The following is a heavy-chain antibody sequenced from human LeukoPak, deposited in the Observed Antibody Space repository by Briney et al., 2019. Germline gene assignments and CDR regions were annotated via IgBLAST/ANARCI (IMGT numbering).Heavy chain of an antibody. V-gene: IGHV4-31*03. CDR1: GGSISSGGYY. Sequence: SQTLSLTCTVSGGSISSGGYYWSWIRQHPGEGLEWIGYIYYSGSTDYNPSLKSRVTISVDTSKNQFSLKLSSVTAADTAMYYCARVVWTTVELRFDYWGQGTLVTVSS. CDR3: ARVVWTTVELRFDY. CDR2: IYYSGST. D-gene: IGHD4-11*01. J-gene: IGHJ4*02.